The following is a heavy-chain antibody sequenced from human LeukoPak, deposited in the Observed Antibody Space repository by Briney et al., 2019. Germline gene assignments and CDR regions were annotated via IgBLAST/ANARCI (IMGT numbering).Heavy chain of an antibody. J-gene: IGHJ6*04. V-gene: IGHV3-21*01. D-gene: IGHD3-10*02. CDR3: AELGIPMIGGV. Sequence: PGVSLRLSCAASGFTFSSYNMNWVRQAPGKGLEWVSSISSSSDYIYYADSVKGRFTISRDNAKNSLYLQMNRLRAEDTAVYYCAELGIPMIGGVWGKGTTVTISS. CDR1: GFTFSSYN. CDR2: ISSSSDYI.